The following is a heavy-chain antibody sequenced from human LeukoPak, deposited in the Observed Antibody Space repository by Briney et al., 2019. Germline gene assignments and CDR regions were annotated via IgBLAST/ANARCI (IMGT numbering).Heavy chain of an antibody. Sequence: ASVKVSCKASGYTFTSYDINWVRQATGQGLEWMGWMNPNSGNTGYAQKFQGRVTMTRNTSISTAYMELSSLRSEDTAVYYCASPEDSSGYSTSSAFDIWGQGTMVTVSS. J-gene: IGHJ3*02. CDR1: GYTFTSYD. CDR3: ASPEDSSGYSTSSAFDI. V-gene: IGHV1-8*02. D-gene: IGHD3-22*01. CDR2: MNPNSGNT.